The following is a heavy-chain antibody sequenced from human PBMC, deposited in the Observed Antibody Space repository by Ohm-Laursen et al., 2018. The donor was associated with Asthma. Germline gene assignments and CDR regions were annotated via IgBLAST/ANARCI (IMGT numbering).Heavy chain of an antibody. V-gene: IGHV3-9*01. CDR2: INWNGGVT. D-gene: IGHD3-10*01. CDR1: GFTFDDYA. J-gene: IGHJ4*02. Sequence: SLRLSCAASGFTFDDYALHWVRQVPGKGLEWVSSINWNGGVTDYADSVRGRFTISRDNAKNSVYLQVDSLGAEDTAVYFCASDTHWNSDSPGSGYWGQGTLVTVSS. CDR3: ASDTHWNSDSPGSGY.